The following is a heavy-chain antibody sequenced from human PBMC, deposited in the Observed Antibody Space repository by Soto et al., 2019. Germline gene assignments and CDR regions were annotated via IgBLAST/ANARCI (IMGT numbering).Heavy chain of an antibody. Sequence: EVQLVESGGGLVQPGGSLRLSCAASGFTFSSYWMSWVRQAPGKGLEWVANIKQDGREKYYVDSVKGRFTISRDNAKNSLYLQMNSLRAEDTAVYYCARDRESSGWYDLGDYWGQGTLVTVSS. V-gene: IGHV3-7*01. CDR3: ARDRESSGWYDLGDY. CDR2: IKQDGREK. CDR1: GFTFSSYW. J-gene: IGHJ4*02. D-gene: IGHD6-19*01.